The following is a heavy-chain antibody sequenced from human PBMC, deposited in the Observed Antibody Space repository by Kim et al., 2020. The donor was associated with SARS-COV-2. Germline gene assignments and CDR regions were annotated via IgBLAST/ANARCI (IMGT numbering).Heavy chain of an antibody. V-gene: IGHV3-33*06. CDR1: GFTFGNYD. Sequence: GGSLRLSCAASGFTFGNYDMHWVRQAPGKGLEWVAGIWYNGSNKSYGDSVEGRFTISRDNSRNTVYLQMSRLRVEDTAVYYCVKARGAGTTLTDAGPFDVGSEGTLVTVPS. CDR2: IWYNGSNK. J-gene: IGHJ3*01. CDR3: VKARGAGTTLTDAGPFDV. D-gene: IGHD1-1*01.